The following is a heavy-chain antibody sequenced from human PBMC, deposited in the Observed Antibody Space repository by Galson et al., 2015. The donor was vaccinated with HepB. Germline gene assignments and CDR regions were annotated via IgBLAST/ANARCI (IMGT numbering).Heavy chain of an antibody. J-gene: IGHJ6*02. CDR2: ISYDGSNK. Sequence: SLRLSCAASGFTFSSYGMHWVRQAPGKGLEWVAVISYDGSNKYYADSVKGRFTISRDNSKNTLYLQMNSLRAEDTAVYYCAKERTPTVASLIYYYYYGMDVWGQGTTVTVSS. CDR1: GFTFSSYG. V-gene: IGHV3-30*18. CDR3: AKERTPTVASLIYYYYYGMDV. D-gene: IGHD6-19*01.